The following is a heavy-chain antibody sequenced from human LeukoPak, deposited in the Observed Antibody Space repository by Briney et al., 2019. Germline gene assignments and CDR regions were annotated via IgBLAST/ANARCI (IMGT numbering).Heavy chain of an antibody. CDR1: GDSVSSNSAA. Sequence: SQTLSLTCAISGDSVSSNSAAWNWIRQSPSRGREWLGRTYYRSKWYNGYAVSVKSRVTINPDTSKNQFSLQLNSVTPEDTAVYYCARVFSSAYDTSFDYWGQGTLVTVSS. D-gene: IGHD5-12*01. CDR2: TYYRSKWYN. CDR3: ARVFSSAYDTSFDY. V-gene: IGHV6-1*01. J-gene: IGHJ4*02.